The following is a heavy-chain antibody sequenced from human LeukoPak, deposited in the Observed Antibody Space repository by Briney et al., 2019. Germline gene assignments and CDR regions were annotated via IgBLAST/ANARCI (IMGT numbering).Heavy chain of an antibody. Sequence: GGSLRLSCAASGFSVSGNWMHWVRHAPGKGLVWVSRINSDGSSTNYADSVRGRFTISGDNAKNTVYLQVNSLRVEDTAVYYCARGSGAYGDFDYWGQGTLVTVSS. CDR1: GFSVSGNW. V-gene: IGHV3-74*01. CDR3: ARGSGAYGDFDY. D-gene: IGHD6-19*01. CDR2: INSDGSST. J-gene: IGHJ4*02.